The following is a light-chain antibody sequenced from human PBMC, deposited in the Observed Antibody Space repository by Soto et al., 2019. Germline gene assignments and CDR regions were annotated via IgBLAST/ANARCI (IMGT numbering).Light chain of an antibody. CDR3: QQYNNWPWT. J-gene: IGKJ1*01. CDR2: GAS. CDR1: QTVSRN. V-gene: IGKV3-15*01. Sequence: EIVMTQSPATLSVSPGERATLSCRASQTVSRNLAWYQQKPGQAPRLLIQGASTRATGVPARFSGSGSGTEFTLNVSSLQGEDFAVYFCQQYNNWPWTFGQGTKVEIK.